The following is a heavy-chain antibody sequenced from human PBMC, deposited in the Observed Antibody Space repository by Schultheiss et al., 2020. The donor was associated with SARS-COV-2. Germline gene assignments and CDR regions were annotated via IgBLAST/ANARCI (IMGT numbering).Heavy chain of an antibody. CDR3: ARVPWRWGAFDI. J-gene: IGHJ3*02. CDR2: INQDGSEK. D-gene: IGHD4-23*01. V-gene: IGHV3-7*03. Sequence: GGSLRLSCAASGFTFSYYYMSGVRQAPGKGLEWVANINQDGSEKYYVDSVKGRFTISRDNAKNSLYLQMNSLRAEDTAVYYCARVPWRWGAFDIWGQGTMVTVSS. CDR1: GFTFSYYY.